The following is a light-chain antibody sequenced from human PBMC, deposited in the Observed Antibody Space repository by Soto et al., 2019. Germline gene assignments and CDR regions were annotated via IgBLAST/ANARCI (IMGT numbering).Light chain of an antibody. Sequence: DLQMTQSPSTLSASVGDRVTITCRASQSISSWLAWYQQKPGKAPKLLIYDASSLESGVPSRFSGSGSGTEFTLTISSLQPDDFATYYCQQYNSYSPWTFGQGTKGDI. V-gene: IGKV1-5*01. CDR1: QSISSW. CDR3: QQYNSYSPWT. CDR2: DAS. J-gene: IGKJ1*01.